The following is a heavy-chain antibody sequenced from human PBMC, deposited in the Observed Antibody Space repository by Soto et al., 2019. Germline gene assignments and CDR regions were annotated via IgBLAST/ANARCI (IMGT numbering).Heavy chain of an antibody. Sequence: EVQLVESGGGLVQPGRSLRLSCAASGFTFDDYAMHWVRQAPGKGLEWVSGISWNSGSIGYADSVKGRFTISRDNAKNSLYLQMNSLRAEDTALYYCAKDIGHHGQPSNMINWGQGTLVNVSS. CDR3: AKDIGHHGQPSNMIN. J-gene: IGHJ4*02. CDR1: GFTFDDYA. D-gene: IGHD3-16*01. CDR2: ISWNSGSI. V-gene: IGHV3-9*01.